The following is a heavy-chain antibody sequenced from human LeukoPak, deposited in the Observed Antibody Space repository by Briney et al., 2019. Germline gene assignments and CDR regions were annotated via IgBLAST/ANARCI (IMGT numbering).Heavy chain of an antibody. J-gene: IGHJ6*02. CDR3: ARGLDHRGYYSYALDV. Sequence: GGSLRLSCAASGFTFSSYSMNWVRQAPGKGLEWVSYISSSTSTIYYADSVKGRFAISRDNAKNSLYLQMSSLRAEDTAVYYCARGLDHRGYYSYALDVWGPGTTVTVSS. V-gene: IGHV3-48*01. CDR1: GFTFSSYS. CDR2: ISSSTSTI. D-gene: IGHD3-22*01.